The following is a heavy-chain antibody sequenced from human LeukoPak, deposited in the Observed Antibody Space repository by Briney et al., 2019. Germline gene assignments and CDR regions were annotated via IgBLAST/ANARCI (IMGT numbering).Heavy chain of an antibody. J-gene: IGHJ4*02. CDR1: GFSLSGYW. CDR3: ARGGYSFDY. CDR2: LHADGNEK. Sequence: GGSLRLSCAAYGFSLSGYWMSWVRQAPGKGLEWVARLHADGNEKYFVHSVKGRFTVSRDNAKNSLNLQMNSLRVEDTAAYYCARGGYSFDYLGQGTLVTVSS. D-gene: IGHD5-12*01. V-gene: IGHV3-7*01.